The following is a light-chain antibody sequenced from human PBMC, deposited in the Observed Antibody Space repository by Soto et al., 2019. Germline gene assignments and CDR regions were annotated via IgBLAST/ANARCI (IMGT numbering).Light chain of an antibody. V-gene: IGKV1-5*03. CDR1: QSISSW. CDR2: KAS. CDR3: QQYNSYRT. Sequence: DIQMTQSPSTLSASVGDRVTITCRASQSISSWLAWYQQKPGKAPKLLIYKASSLESGVPSRFSGSGSGTEFTLTISSLQPDDFATYYFQQYNSYRTFGQGTEVDIK. J-gene: IGKJ1*01.